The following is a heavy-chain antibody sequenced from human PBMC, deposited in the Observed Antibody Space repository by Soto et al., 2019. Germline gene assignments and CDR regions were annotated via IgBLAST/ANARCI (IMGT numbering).Heavy chain of an antibody. CDR1: GYSCAGYW. CDR3: ARQIYDSDTGPNFQYYFDS. V-gene: IGHV5-10-1*01. J-gene: IGHJ4*02. D-gene: IGHD3-22*01. Sequence: VVPVKICYNGSGYSCAGYWITWVRQKPGKGLEWMGRIDPSDSQTYYSPSFRGHVTISVTKSITTVFLQWSSLRASDTAMYYCARQIYDSDTGPNFQYYFDSWGQGTPVTVSS. CDR2: IDPSDSQT.